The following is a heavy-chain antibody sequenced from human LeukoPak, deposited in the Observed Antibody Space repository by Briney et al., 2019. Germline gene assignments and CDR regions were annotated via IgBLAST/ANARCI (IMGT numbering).Heavy chain of an antibody. CDR3: ARTIKSGNYYWFDP. CDR2: VFSSGST. Sequence: SETLALICTVSGGSISSYYWSWIRPPPGKGLEWIGYVFSSGSTNYNPSLKSRVTVSVDTSKNQFSLKVTSVTAADTAVYYCARTIKSGNYYWFDPWGQGTLVTVSS. D-gene: IGHD1-26*01. V-gene: IGHV4-59*01. J-gene: IGHJ5*02. CDR1: GGSISSYY.